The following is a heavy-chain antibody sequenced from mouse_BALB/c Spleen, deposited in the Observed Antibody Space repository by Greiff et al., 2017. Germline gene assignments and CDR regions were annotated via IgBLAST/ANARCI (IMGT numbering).Heavy chain of an antibody. J-gene: IGHJ3*01. D-gene: IGHD1-2*01. V-gene: IGHV5-9-4*01. CDR3: ARGTTANVFAY. CDR2: ISSGGSYT. Sequence: EVKLVESGGGLVKPGGSLKLSCAASGFTFSSYAMSWVRQSPEKRLEWVAEISSGGSYTYYPDTVTGRFTISRDNAKNTLYLEMSSLRSEDTAMYYCARGTTANVFAYWGQGTLVTVSA. CDR1: GFTFSSYA.